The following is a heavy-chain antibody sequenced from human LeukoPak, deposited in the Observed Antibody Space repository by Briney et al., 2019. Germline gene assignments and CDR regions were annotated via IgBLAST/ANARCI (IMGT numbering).Heavy chain of an antibody. Sequence: SETLSLTCTVSGGSISSYYWSWIRQPPGKGLEWIGYIYYSGSTNYNPSLKSRVTISVDTSKNQFSLKLSSVTAADTAVYYCASSSGWRRSVDYWGQGTLVTVSS. V-gene: IGHV4-59*01. CDR3: ASSSGWRRSVDY. CDR1: GGSISSYY. J-gene: IGHJ4*02. D-gene: IGHD6-19*01. CDR2: IYYSGST.